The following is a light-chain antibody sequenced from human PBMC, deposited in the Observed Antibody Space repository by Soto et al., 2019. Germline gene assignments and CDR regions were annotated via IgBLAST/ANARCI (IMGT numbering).Light chain of an antibody. CDR1: SSDVGAYNY. J-gene: IGLJ1*01. CDR2: DVS. Sequence: QSVLTQPASVSGSPGQSITISCTGTSSDVGAYNYDSWYQQYPGEAPKVIIYDVSHRPAGVSNRFSGSKSGNTASLTISGLQAADEADYFCSSFTSSMTNVFGSGTKVTVL. V-gene: IGLV2-14*01. CDR3: SSFTSSMTNV.